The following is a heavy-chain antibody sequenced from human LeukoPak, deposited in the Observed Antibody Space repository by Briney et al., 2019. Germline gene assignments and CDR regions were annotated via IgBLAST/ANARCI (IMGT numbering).Heavy chain of an antibody. D-gene: IGHD3-22*01. Sequence: SETLSLTCAVYGGSFSGYYWSWIRQPPGKGLEWIGEINHSGSTNYNPSLKSRVTISVDTSKNQFSLKLSSVTAADTAVYYCATLTMIFPIWGQGTLVTVSS. V-gene: IGHV4-34*01. CDR1: GGSFSGYY. CDR3: ATLTMIFPI. J-gene: IGHJ4*02. CDR2: INHSGST.